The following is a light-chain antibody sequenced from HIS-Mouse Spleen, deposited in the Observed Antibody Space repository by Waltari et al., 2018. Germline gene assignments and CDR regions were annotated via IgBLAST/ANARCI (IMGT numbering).Light chain of an antibody. CDR1: SSDVGSYNL. Sequence: QSALTQPASVSGSPGQSLTISCPGTSSDVGSYNLVPWYQQHPGKAPKLMIYEGSKRPSGVSNRFSGSKSGNTASLTISGLQAEDEADYYCCSYAGSSTLVFGGGTKLTVL. J-gene: IGLJ2*01. CDR2: EGS. CDR3: CSYAGSSTLV. V-gene: IGLV2-23*01.